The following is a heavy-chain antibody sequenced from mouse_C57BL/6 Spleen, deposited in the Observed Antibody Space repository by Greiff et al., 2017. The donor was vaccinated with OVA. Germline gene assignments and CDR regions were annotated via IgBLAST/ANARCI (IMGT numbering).Heavy chain of an antibody. CDR3: GGSRGFLYDFDY. Sequence: EVQLQQSGPELVKPGASVKISCKASGYTFTDYYMNWVKQSHGKSLEWIGDINPNNGGTSYNQKFKGKATLTVDKSSSTAYMELRSLTSEDSAVYYCGGSRGFLYDFDYWGQGTTLTVSS. V-gene: IGHV1-26*01. J-gene: IGHJ2*01. D-gene: IGHD1-1*01. CDR1: GYTFTDYY. CDR2: INPNNGGT.